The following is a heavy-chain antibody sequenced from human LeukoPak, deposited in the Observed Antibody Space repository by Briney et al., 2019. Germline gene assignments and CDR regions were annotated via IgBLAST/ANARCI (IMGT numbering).Heavy chain of an antibody. Sequence: RPGGSLRLSCAASGFTFDDYAMHWVRQAPGKGLEWVSGISWNSGSIGYADSVKGRFTISRDNAKNSLYLQMNSLRAGDTAVYYCARADLRGYSLDYWGQGTLVTVSS. CDR2: ISWNSGSI. J-gene: IGHJ4*02. V-gene: IGHV3-9*01. CDR3: ARADLRGYSLDY. CDR1: GFTFDDYA. D-gene: IGHD5-18*01.